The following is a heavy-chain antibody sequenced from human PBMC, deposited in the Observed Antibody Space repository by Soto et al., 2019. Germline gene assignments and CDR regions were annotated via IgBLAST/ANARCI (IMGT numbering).Heavy chain of an antibody. J-gene: IGHJ6*02. CDR2: IIPIFGTA. V-gene: IGHV1-69*13. CDR3: AREWNCSGGSCYPYYYYYGMDV. Sequence: SVKVSCKASGGTFSSYAISWVRQAPGQGLEWMGGIIPIFGTANYAQKFQGRVTITADESTSTAYMELSSLRSEDTAVYYCAREWNCSGGSCYPYYYYYGMDVWGQGTTVTVSS. D-gene: IGHD2-15*01. CDR1: GGTFSSYA.